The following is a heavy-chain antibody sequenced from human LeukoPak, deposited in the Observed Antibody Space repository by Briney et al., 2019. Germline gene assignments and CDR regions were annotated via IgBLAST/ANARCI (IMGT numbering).Heavy chain of an antibody. CDR2: MNPNSGNT. CDR3: ARRALGYCSGGSCITS. D-gene: IGHD2-15*01. Sequence: ASVKVSCKASGYTFTSYDINWVRQATGQGLEWMGWMNPNSGNTRYAQKFQGRVTMTRITSISTAYMELSSLRSEDTAVYYCARRALGYCSGGSCITSWGQGTMVTVSS. J-gene: IGHJ3*01. CDR1: GYTFTSYD. V-gene: IGHV1-8*01.